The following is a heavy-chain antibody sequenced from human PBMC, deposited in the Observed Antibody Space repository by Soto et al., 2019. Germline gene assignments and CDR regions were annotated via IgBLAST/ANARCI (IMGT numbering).Heavy chain of an antibody. Sequence: QVQLQASGPGLVKPSQTLSLTCTVSGGSISSGGYYWSWIRQHPGKGLEWIGYIYYSGSTYYNPSLKSRVTISVDTSKNQFSLKLSSVTAADTAVYYCAGWGAMTTEYYFDYWGQGTLVTVSS. V-gene: IGHV4-31*03. J-gene: IGHJ4*02. CDR3: AGWGAMTTEYYFDY. CDR2: IYYSGST. CDR1: GGSISSGGYY. D-gene: IGHD3-16*01.